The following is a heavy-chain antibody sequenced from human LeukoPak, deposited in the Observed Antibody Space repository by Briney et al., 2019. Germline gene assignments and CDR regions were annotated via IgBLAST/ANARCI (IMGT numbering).Heavy chain of an antibody. CDR3: VKDARYCSSTSCYAGDY. V-gene: IGHV3-64D*06. CDR2: ISSNGGST. D-gene: IGHD2-2*01. CDR1: GFTFSNYA. J-gene: IGHJ4*02. Sequence: PGVPLRLSCSASGFTFSNYAMHWVRQAPGKGLEYVSTISSNGGSTYYADSVKGRFTISRDNSKNTLYLQMSSLRAEDTAVYYCVKDARYCSSTSCYAGDYWGQGTLVTVSS.